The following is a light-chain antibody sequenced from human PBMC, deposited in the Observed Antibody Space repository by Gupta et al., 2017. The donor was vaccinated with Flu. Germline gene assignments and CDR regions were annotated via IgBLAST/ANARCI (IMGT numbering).Light chain of an antibody. V-gene: IGKV1D-16*01. CDR3: QQDETDPLT. J-gene: IGKJ4*01. Sequence: DIQMTQSPSSLSAFVGDTVIITCRASQDINRWLAWYQQRPEEAPKPLIFVASDLQSGIPSRFSGTGSGTNFTLTINNLQPEDFATYYCQQDETDPLTFGGGTKVEIK. CDR2: VAS. CDR1: QDINRW.